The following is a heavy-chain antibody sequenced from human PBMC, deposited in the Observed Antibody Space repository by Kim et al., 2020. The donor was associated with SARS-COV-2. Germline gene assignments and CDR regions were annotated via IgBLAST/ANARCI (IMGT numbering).Heavy chain of an antibody. D-gene: IGHD3-10*01. CDR3: ARVLWGSGSLR. CDR2: ISSSSYI. J-gene: IGHJ4*02. V-gene: IGHV3-21*01. Sequence: GGSLRLSCAASGFTFSSYSMNWVRQAPGKGLEWVSSISSSSYIYYADSVKGRFTISRDNAKNSLYLQMNSLRAEDTAVYYCARVLWGSGSLRWGQGTLVTVSS. CDR1: GFTFSSYS.